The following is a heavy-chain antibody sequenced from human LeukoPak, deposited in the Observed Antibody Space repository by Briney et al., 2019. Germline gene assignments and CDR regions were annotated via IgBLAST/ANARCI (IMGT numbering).Heavy chain of an antibody. CDR1: GFTFSSYG. V-gene: IGHV3-30*03. CDR2: ISYDGSNK. CDR3: AVAGGFDY. Sequence: GRSLRLSCAASGFTFSSYGMHWVRQAPGKGLEWVAVISYDGSNKYYADSVKGRFTISRDNSKNTLYLQMNSLRAEDTAVYYCAVAGGFDYWGQGTLVTVSS. J-gene: IGHJ4*02. D-gene: IGHD6-19*01.